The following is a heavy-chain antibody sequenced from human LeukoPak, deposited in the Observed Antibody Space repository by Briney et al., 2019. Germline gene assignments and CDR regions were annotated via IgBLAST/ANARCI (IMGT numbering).Heavy chain of an antibody. CDR3: ARVVSPDYYYYGMDV. D-gene: IGHD2-2*01. Sequence: GASVKVSCKASGGTFSSYAISWVRQAPGQGLEWMGGIIPIFGTANYAQKFQGRVTITADESTSTAYMELSSLRSEDTAVYYCARVVSPDYYYYGMDVWGQGTTVTASS. J-gene: IGHJ6*02. CDR1: GGTFSSYA. V-gene: IGHV1-69*13. CDR2: IIPIFGTA.